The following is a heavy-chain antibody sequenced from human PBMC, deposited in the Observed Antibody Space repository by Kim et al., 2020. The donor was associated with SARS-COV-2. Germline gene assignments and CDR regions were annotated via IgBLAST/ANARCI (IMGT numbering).Heavy chain of an antibody. V-gene: IGHV1-69*04. CDR1: GGTFSSYA. CDR2: IIPILGIA. D-gene: IGHD3-3*01. J-gene: IGHJ4*01. Sequence: SVKVSCKASGGTFSSYAISWVRQAPGQGLEWMGRIIPILGIANYAQKFQGRVTITANKSTSKAYMELSSLRSEDTAVYYCARGKGYDFWSGYSSPYFDY. CDR3: ARGKGYDFWSGYSSPYFDY.